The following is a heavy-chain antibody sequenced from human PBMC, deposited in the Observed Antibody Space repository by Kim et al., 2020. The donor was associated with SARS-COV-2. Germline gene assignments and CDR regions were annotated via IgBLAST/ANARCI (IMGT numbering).Heavy chain of an antibody. CDR3: ARKGYQLLSGTYDY. Sequence: GGSLRLSCAASGFTFSSYSMNWVRQAPGKGLEWVSSISSSSSYIYYADSVKGRFTISRDNAKNSLYLQMNSLRAEDTAVYYCARKGYQLLSGTYDYWGQGTLVTVSS. J-gene: IGHJ4*02. V-gene: IGHV3-21*01. CDR2: ISSSSSYI. CDR1: GFTFSSYS. D-gene: IGHD2-2*01.